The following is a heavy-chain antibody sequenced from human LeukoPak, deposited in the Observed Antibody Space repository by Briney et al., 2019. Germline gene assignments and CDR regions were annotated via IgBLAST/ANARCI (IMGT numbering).Heavy chain of an antibody. V-gene: IGHV3-21*01. CDR3: ARDSTGYAVTTPFDY. Sequence: PGGSLRLSCAASGFTFSSYSMNWVRQAPGKGLEWVSSISNSSSYIYYADSVKGRFTISMDNAKNLLYLQMNSLRAEDTAVDYCARDSTGYAVTTPFDYWGQGTLVTVSS. D-gene: IGHD4-17*01. CDR2: ISNSSSYI. CDR1: GFTFSSYS. J-gene: IGHJ4*02.